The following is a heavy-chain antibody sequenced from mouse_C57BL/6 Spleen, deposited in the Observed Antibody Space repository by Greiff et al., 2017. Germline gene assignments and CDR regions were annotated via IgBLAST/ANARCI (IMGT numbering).Heavy chain of an antibody. D-gene: IGHD2-4*01. CDR1: GFTFSDYG. J-gene: IGHJ4*01. CDR2: ISSGGSTI. V-gene: IGHV5-17*01. CDR3: AKGMITKAMDY. Sequence: EVQVVESGGGLVKPGGSLKLSCAASGFTFSDYGMHWVRQAPEKGLEWVAYISSGGSTIYYADTVKGRFTIARDTAKNTLFLQMTSLRSEDTAMYYCAKGMITKAMDYWGQGTTVTVSS.